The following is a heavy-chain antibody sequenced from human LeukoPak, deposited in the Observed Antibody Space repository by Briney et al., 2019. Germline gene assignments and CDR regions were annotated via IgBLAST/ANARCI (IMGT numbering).Heavy chain of an antibody. J-gene: IGHJ4*02. CDR3: ARGGGTVRATTPENYFDY. CDR2: INHSGST. Sequence: SETLSLTCAVYGGSFSGYYWSWIRQPPGKGLEWIGEINHSGSTNYNPSFKSRVTISVDTSKNQFSLKLSSVTAADTAVYYCARGGGTVRATTPENYFDYWGQGTLVTVSS. CDR1: GGSFSGYY. D-gene: IGHD1-26*01. V-gene: IGHV4-34*01.